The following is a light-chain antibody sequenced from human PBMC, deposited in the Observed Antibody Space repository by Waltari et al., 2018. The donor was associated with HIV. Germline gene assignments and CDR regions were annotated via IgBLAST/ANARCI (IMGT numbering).Light chain of an antibody. Sequence: EIVMTQSPATLSVSPGERATISCRASQSVSSNLAWYQQKPGQAPRLLIYGASTRATGIPARFSGSGSGTEFTLTISSLQSEDFAVYYCQQYNNWEKTFGQGTKVEIK. V-gene: IGKV3-15*01. CDR3: QQYNNWEKT. CDR2: GAS. J-gene: IGKJ1*01. CDR1: QSVSSN.